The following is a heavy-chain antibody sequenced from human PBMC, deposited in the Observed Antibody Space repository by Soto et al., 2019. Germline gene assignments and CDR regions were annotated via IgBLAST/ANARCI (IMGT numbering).Heavy chain of an antibody. D-gene: IGHD3-10*01. CDR1: GYTFISYA. CDR2: INAGNGNT. CDR3: ARDFNYGSGDY. Sequence: QVQLVQSGAEEKKPGASVKVSCKASGYTFISYAMYWVRHAPGQRLEWMGWINAGNGNTKYSQKFQGRVTITRDTSASTAYMELSSLRSEDTAVYYCARDFNYGSGDYWGQGTLVTVSS. V-gene: IGHV1-3*05. J-gene: IGHJ4*02.